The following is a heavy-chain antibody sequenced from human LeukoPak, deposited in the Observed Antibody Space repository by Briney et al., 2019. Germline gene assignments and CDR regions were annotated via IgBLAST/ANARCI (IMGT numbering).Heavy chain of an antibody. CDR3: ARDIAARNWFDL. D-gene: IGHD6-6*01. Sequence: GGSLRLSCAASGFTFDDYAMHWVRQAPGKGLEWVSGISWNSGSIGYADSVKGRFTISRDNAKNTLYLQMNSLRAEDTAVYYCARDIAARNWFDLWGQGTLVTVSS. CDR2: ISWNSGSI. J-gene: IGHJ5*02. V-gene: IGHV3-9*01. CDR1: GFTFDDYA.